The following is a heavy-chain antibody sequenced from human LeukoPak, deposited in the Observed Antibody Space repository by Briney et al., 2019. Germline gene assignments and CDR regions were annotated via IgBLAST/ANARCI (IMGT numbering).Heavy chain of an antibody. CDR3: ARDRRWLQSDY. V-gene: IGHV3-48*03. Sequence: PGGSLRLSCAASGFTFSSYAMSWVRQAPGKGLEWVSYISSSGSTIYYADSVKGRFTISRDNAKNSLYLQMNSLRAEDTAVYYCARDRRWLQSDYWGQGTLVTVSS. CDR1: GFTFSSYA. D-gene: IGHD5-24*01. J-gene: IGHJ4*02. CDR2: ISSSGSTI.